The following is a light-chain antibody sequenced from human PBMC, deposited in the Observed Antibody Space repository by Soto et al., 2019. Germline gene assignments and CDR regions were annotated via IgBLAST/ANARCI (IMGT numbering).Light chain of an antibody. CDR3: AAWDDSLNGVV. V-gene: IGLV1-44*01. CDR1: GSNIGSDT. CDR2: SIN. Sequence: QSVLTQPPSASGTPGQRVTISCSGSGSNIGSDTVNWYQQLPGTAPKLLIYSINQRPSGVPDRFSGSKSGTSASLAISGLQPDDEADYYCAAWDDSLNGVVFGVGTKLTVL. J-gene: IGLJ2*01.